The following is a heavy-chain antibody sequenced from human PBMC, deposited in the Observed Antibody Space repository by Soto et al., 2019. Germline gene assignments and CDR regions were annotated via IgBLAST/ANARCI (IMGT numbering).Heavy chain of an antibody. CDR2: IKSKTDGGTT. CDR3: TTDDLRLGALFDY. V-gene: IGHV3-15*01. Sequence: PGGSLRLSCAASGFTFSNAWMSWVRQAPGKGLEWVGRIKSKTDGGTTDYAAPVKGRFTISRDDSKNTLYLQMNSLKTEDTAVYYCTTDDLRLGALFDYWGQGTLVTVSS. D-gene: IGHD3-16*01. J-gene: IGHJ4*02. CDR1: GFTFSNAW.